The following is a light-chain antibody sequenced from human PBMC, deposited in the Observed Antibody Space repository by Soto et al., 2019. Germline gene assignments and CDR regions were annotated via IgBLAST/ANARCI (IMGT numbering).Light chain of an antibody. J-gene: IGKJ2*01. Sequence: DIQMTQSPSTVSASVGDGVTITCRASQSIRTWLAWYQQKPGNPPKLLIYDASTLESGVSSGFSGSGSGTEFTLTISSPQPDDFATYYCQQYNSYPFTFGQGTKLEIK. V-gene: IGKV1-5*01. CDR3: QQYNSYPFT. CDR2: DAS. CDR1: QSIRTW.